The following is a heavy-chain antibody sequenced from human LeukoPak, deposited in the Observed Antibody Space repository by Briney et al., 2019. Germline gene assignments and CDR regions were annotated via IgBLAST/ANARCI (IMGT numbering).Heavy chain of an antibody. Sequence: ASVKVSCKASGYTFTGYYMHWGRQAPGQGLEWMGWINPNSGGTNYAQKFQGRVTMTRDTSISTAYMELSRLRSDDTAVYYCARELGTTGTTLHWYFDLWGRGTLVTVAS. CDR3: ARELGTTGTTLHWYFDL. V-gene: IGHV1-2*02. CDR1: GYTFTGYY. CDR2: INPNSGGT. J-gene: IGHJ2*01. D-gene: IGHD1-1*01.